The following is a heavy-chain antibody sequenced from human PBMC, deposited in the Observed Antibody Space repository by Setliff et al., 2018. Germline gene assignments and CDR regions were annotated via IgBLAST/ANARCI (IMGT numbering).Heavy chain of an antibody. CDR3: ARDKADYYDRSGYSCASDV. J-gene: IGHJ3*01. Sequence: SVKVSCKASGGTFGSSALSWVRQAPGQGLEWMGGIIPMFDTGIYAEKFQGRVTLSADESTSTVYMELTRLRPEDTAIYYCARDKADYYDRSGYSCASDVWGQGTMVT. CDR2: IIPMFDTG. CDR1: GGTFGSSA. D-gene: IGHD3-22*01. V-gene: IGHV1-69*13.